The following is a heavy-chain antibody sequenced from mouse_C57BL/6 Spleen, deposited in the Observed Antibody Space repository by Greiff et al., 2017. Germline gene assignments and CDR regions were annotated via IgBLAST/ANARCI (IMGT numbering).Heavy chain of an antibody. V-gene: IGHV6-6*01. Sequence: EVKLMESGGGLVQPGGSMKLSCAASGFTFSDAWMDWVRQSPEKGLEWVAEIRNKANNHATYYAESVKGRFTISRDDSKSSVYLQMNSLRAEDTGIYYCTLAYYSNPFAYWGQGTLVTVSA. D-gene: IGHD2-5*01. CDR1: GFTFSDAW. CDR3: TLAYYSNPFAY. J-gene: IGHJ3*01. CDR2: IRNKANNHAT.